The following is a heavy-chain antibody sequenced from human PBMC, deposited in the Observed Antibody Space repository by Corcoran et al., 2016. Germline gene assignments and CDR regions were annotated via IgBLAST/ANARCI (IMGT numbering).Heavy chain of an antibody. J-gene: IGHJ3*02. V-gene: IGHV3-15*01. CDR3: ALHVVSDAFDI. Sequence: EVQLVESGGGLVKPGGSLRLSCAGSGITFSNAWMSWVRQAPGKGLEWVGRIKSKTNGETTDYTAPVKGRFTISRDDSISTVYLQINSLKTEDTALYYCALHVVSDAFDIWGQGTMVTVSS. D-gene: IGHD2-21*01. CDR1: GITFSNAW. CDR2: IKSKTNGETT.